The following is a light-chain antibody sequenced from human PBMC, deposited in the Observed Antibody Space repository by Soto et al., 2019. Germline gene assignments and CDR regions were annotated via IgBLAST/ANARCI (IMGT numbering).Light chain of an antibody. J-gene: IGKJ2*01. Sequence: EIVLTQSPGTLSWSPGQRATLSCRASESISRDYLAWYQQRLGQAPRLLIYGASSGATGIPDRFSGSGSGTDFTLTISRLEPEDFAIYYCQQYGGVPYTFGQGTKVDIK. V-gene: IGKV3-20*01. CDR3: QQYGGVPYT. CDR2: GAS. CDR1: ESISRDY.